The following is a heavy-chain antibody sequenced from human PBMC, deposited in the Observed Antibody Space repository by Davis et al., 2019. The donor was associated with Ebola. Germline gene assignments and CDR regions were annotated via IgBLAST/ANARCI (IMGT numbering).Heavy chain of an antibody. CDR1: GFTFSSYA. CDR3: ARDPYYYVSSGYCI. Sequence: GGSLRLSCAASGFTFSSYAMSWVRQAPGKGLEWVSAISGSGGSTYYADSVKGRFTISRDNSKNTLYLQMNSLRAEDTAVYYCARDPYYYVSSGYCIWGQGTMVTVSS. CDR2: ISGSGGST. D-gene: IGHD3-22*01. J-gene: IGHJ3*02. V-gene: IGHV3-23*01.